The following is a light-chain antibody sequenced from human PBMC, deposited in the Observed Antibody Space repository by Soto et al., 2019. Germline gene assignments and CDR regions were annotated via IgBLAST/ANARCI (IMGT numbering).Light chain of an antibody. J-gene: IGKJ1*01. V-gene: IGKV1-39*01. CDR2: AAS. CDR3: QHSTTWT. CDR1: QSVNSTY. Sequence: MTQSPATLSLSPGERATLSCRASQSVNSTYLNWYQQKPGKAPKLLIYAASSLQSGVPSRFSGRGSETDFTLTISSLQPEDFATYSCQHSTTWTFGQGTKVDIK.